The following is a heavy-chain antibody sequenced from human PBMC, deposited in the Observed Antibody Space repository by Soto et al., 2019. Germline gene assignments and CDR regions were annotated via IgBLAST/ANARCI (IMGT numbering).Heavy chain of an antibody. CDR1: GGSISRYY. Sequence: PSETLSLTCTVSGGSISRYYWSWIRQPPGKGLEWIGYIYYSGSTNYNPSLKSRVTISVDTSKNQFSLKLSSVTAADTVVYYCARRYGASFDYWGQGTRVTVS. D-gene: IGHD4-17*01. J-gene: IGHJ4*02. CDR2: IYYSGST. V-gene: IGHV4-59*01. CDR3: ARRYGASFDY.